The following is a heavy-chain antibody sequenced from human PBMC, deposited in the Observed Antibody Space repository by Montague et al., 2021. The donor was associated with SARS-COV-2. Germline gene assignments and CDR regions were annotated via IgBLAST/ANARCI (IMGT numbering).Heavy chain of an antibody. D-gene: IGHD3-22*01. CDR1: GASISSTNYY. Sequence: TLSLTCSVSGASISSTNYYWSWIRQPAGKGLEWIMRIYSSGVTNYNPSLKSRVSISIDTSKNEFSLKLSSVTAADTAVYYCARIINHFDSDGPSYLFDHWGQGIRVTASS. CDR3: ARIINHFDSDGPSYLFDH. J-gene: IGHJ4*02. CDR2: IYSSGVT. V-gene: IGHV4-61*02.